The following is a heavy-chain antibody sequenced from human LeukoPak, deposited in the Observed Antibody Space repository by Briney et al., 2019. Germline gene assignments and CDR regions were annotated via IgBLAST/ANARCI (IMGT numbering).Heavy chain of an antibody. CDR1: GYSLTNGYH. Sequence: PSETLSLTCAVSGYSLTNGYHWGWIRQPPGKGLEWIGTIFHRGSTYYNPSLKSRVTISVDTSKNQFSLKLSSVTAADSAVCYCARHRYSYDYSFDYWGQGALVTVPS. J-gene: IGHJ4*02. V-gene: IGHV4-38-2*01. CDR3: ARHRYSYDYSFDY. CDR2: IFHRGST. D-gene: IGHD5-18*01.